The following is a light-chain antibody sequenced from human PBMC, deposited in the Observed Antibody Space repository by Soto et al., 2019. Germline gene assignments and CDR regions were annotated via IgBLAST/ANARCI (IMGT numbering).Light chain of an antibody. Sequence: DIQVTQSPSSLSASVGDRVSITCRASQNIDKYLNWYQQKPGKAPEALIYGASSLQSGVPSRFSGSGSGTDFTLTITSLRPEDFATYYCQQSFRTPQLFGQGTKLEI. CDR2: GAS. CDR1: QNIDKY. V-gene: IGKV1-39*01. CDR3: QQSFRTPQL. J-gene: IGKJ2*01.